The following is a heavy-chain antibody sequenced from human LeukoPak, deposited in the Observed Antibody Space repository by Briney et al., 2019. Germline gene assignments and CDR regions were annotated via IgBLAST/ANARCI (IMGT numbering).Heavy chain of an antibody. Sequence: PGGSLRLSCAASGFTFSNAWMSWVRQAPGKGLEWVGRIKSKTDGGTTDYAAPVKGRFTISRDDSKNTLYLQMNSLKTEDTAVYYCPPDLPYDSSGYQPWGQGTLVTVSP. CDR2: IKSKTDGGTT. J-gene: IGHJ5*02. CDR1: GFTFSNAW. D-gene: IGHD3-22*01. CDR3: PPDLPYDSSGYQP. V-gene: IGHV3-15*01.